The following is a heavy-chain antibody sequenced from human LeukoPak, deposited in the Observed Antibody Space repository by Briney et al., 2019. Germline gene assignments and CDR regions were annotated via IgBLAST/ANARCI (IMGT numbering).Heavy chain of an antibody. CDR2: IYPGDSDT. J-gene: IGHJ5*02. V-gene: IGHV5-51*01. CDR1: GYSFTSYW. CDR3: ARVKYYYDSSGLNWFDP. D-gene: IGHD3-22*01. Sequence: GESLKISCKGSGYSFTSYWIGWVRQMPGKGLEWMGIIYPGDSDTRYSPSFQGQVTISADKSISTAYLQWSSLKASDTAMYYCARVKYYYDSSGLNWFDPWGQGTLVTVSS.